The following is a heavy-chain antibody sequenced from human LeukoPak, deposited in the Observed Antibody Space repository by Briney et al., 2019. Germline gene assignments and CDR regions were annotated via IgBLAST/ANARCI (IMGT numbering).Heavy chain of an antibody. J-gene: IGHJ3*02. CDR3: ARDRVGYDAFDI. Sequence: ASVKVSCKASGYTFTTYNINWVRQAPGQGLEWMGWISGYNGNTNYAQKFQGRVTMTRDTSISTAYMELSRLRSDDTAVYYCARDRVGYDAFDIWGQGTMVTVSS. D-gene: IGHD3-16*01. CDR2: ISGYNGNT. CDR1: GYTFTTYN. V-gene: IGHV1-18*01.